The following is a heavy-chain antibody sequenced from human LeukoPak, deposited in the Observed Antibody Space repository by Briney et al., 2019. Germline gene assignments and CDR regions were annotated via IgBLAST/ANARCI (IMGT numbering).Heavy chain of an antibody. J-gene: IGHJ4*02. D-gene: IGHD5-24*01. CDR3: ARDGDGGYTADY. CDR2: IKGDGSAT. V-gene: IGHV3-7*05. CDR1: GFIFSNFG. Sequence: GGSLRLSCAASGFIFSNFGMYWVRQAPGKGMEWVANIKGDGSATYYVDSVKGRFTISRDNAKNSLYLQMNGLRAEDTAVYYCARDGDGGYTADYWGQGTLVTVSS.